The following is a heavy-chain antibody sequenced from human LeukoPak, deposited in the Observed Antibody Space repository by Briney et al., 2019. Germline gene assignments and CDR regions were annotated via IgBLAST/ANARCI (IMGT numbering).Heavy chain of an antibody. J-gene: IGHJ4*02. V-gene: IGHV3-64D*06. Sequence: GGSLRLSCDASGFTFSAYAMHWVRQAPGKGLEYVSAISSNGGSTYYADSVKGRFTISRDNSKNTLYLQMSSLRAEDTAVYYCTIAVAGTGFDYWGQGTLVTVSS. CDR3: TIAVAGTGFDY. D-gene: IGHD6-19*01. CDR2: ISSNGGST. CDR1: GFTFSAYA.